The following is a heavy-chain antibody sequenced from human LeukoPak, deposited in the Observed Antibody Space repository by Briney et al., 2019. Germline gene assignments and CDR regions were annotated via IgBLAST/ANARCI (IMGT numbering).Heavy chain of an antibody. CDR2: IFYSGST. D-gene: IGHD1-26*01. J-gene: IGHJ4*02. CDR1: GGSISTYY. V-gene: IGHV4-59*01. CDR3: ARGRWISGTYYNFDY. Sequence: SETLSLTCTVSGGSISTYYWSWIRQPPGKGLEWIGYIFYSGSTSYNTSLKSRVTISVDTSKNQFSLKLNSVTAADTAVYYCARGRWISGTYYNFDYWGQGILVTVSS.